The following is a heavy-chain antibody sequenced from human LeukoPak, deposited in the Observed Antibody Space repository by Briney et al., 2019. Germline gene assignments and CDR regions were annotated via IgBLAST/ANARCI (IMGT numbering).Heavy chain of an antibody. CDR1: GFTFSSYA. V-gene: IGHV3-7*01. CDR3: ARDKTTGDSWFDP. J-gene: IGHJ5*02. CDR2: IKQDGSEK. D-gene: IGHD1-1*01. Sequence: GGSLRLSCAASGFTFSSYAMHWVRQAPGKGLEWVANIKQDGSEKYYVDSVKGRFTISRDNAKNSLYLQMNSLRAEDTAVYYCARDKTTGDSWFDPWGQGTLVTVSS.